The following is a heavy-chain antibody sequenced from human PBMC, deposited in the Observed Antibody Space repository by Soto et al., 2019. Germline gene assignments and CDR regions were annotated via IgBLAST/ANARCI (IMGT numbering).Heavy chain of an antibody. V-gene: IGHV3-66*01. CDR2: IYSGGST. CDR3: ATTVTTLDYFDY. D-gene: IGHD4-17*01. CDR1: GFTVSSNY. J-gene: IGHJ4*02. Sequence: GSLRLSCAASGFTVSSNYMSWVRQAPGKGLEWVSVIYSGGSTYYADSVKGRFTISRDNSKNTLYLQMNSLRAEDTAVYYCATTVTTLDYFDYWGQGTLVTVSS.